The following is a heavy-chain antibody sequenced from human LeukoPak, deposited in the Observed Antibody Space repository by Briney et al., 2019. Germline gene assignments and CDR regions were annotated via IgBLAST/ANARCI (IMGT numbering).Heavy chain of an antibody. J-gene: IGHJ3*02. CDR3: ARLAYYSYAFDI. Sequence: PSETLSLTCAVYGGSFSGYYWSWIRQPPGKGLEWIGEINHSGSTNYNPSLKSRVTISVDTSKNQFSLKLSSVTAADTAVYYCARLAYYSYAFDIWGQGTMVTVSS. CDR1: GGSFSGYY. CDR2: INHSGST. D-gene: IGHD3-10*01. V-gene: IGHV4-34*01.